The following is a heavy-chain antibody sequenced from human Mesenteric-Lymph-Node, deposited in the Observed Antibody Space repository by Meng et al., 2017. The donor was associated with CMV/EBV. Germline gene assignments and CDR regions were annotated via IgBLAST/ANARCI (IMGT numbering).Heavy chain of an antibody. CDR1: GLPLRSYA. D-gene: IGHD1-26*01. J-gene: IGHJ4*02. V-gene: IGHV3-23*01. Sequence: GGSLRLSCAASGLPLRSYAMSWVRQAPGKGLEWVSSISCSGDNTYYADSVKGRLTISRDNSKNTLYLQMNSLRADDTAIYYCAKDPTGSLGLFDLWGQGTLVTVSS. CDR3: AKDPTGSLGLFDL. CDR2: ISCSGDNT.